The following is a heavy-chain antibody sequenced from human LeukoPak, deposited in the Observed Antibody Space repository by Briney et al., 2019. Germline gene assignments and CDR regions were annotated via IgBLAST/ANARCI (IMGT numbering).Heavy chain of an antibody. CDR2: IIPIFGTA. CDR1: GGTFSSYA. V-gene: IGHV1-69*05. Sequence: ASVKVPCKASGGTFSSYAISWVRQAPGQGLEWMGGIIPIFGTANYAQKFQGRVTITTDESASTAYMELSSLRSEDTAVYYCARVSTVKTNYYYYYMDVWGKGTTVTVSS. CDR3: ARVSTVKTNYYYYYMDV. J-gene: IGHJ6*03. D-gene: IGHD4-11*01.